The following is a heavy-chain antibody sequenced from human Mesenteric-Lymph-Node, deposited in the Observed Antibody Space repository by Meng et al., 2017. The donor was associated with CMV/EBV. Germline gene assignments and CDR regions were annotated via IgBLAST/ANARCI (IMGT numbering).Heavy chain of an antibody. CDR2: INHSGST. CDR3: ARSSYYYGSGSYFYWYFDL. J-gene: IGHJ2*01. V-gene: IGHV4-34*01. CDR1: SFSGYY. Sequence: SFSGYYWRWIRQPPGKGLEWIGEINHSGSTNYNPSLKSRVTISVDTSKNQFSLRLSSVTAADTAVYYCARSSYYYGSGSYFYWYFDLWGRGTLVTVSS. D-gene: IGHD3-10*01.